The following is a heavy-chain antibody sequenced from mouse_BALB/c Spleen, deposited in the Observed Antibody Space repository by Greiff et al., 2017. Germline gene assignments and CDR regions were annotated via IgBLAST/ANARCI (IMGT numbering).Heavy chain of an antibody. CDR3: AIDGYRSAF. Sequence: EVMLVESGGGLVQPGGSLRLSCATSGFTFTDYYMSWDRQPPGKALEWLGFIRNKANGYTTEYSASVKGRFTISRDNSQSILFLPMNTLGAEDSATYYCAIDGYRSAFRGQGTLVTVSA. V-gene: IGHV7-3*02. CDR1: GFTFTDYY. CDR2: IRNKANGYTT. D-gene: IGHD1-1*01. J-gene: IGHJ3*01.